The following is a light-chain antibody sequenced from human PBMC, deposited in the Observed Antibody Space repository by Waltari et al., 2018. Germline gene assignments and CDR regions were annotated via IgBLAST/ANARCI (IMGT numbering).Light chain of an antibody. V-gene: IGKV3-20*01. CDR3: QQYGSSPWT. J-gene: IGKJ1*01. CDR2: GAS. Sequence: EIVLTQSPGTLSLSPGERATPSCRASQSVSSSYLAWYQQKPGQAPRLLIYGASRRATGIPDRFSGSGSGTDFTLTISRLEPEDFAVYYCQQYGSSPWTFGQGTKVEIK. CDR1: QSVSSSY.